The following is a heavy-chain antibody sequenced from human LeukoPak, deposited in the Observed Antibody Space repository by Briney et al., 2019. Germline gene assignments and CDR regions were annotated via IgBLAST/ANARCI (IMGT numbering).Heavy chain of an antibody. CDR2: IYYSGST. CDR1: GGSISSYY. Sequence: SETLSLTCTVSGGSISSYYWSWIRQPPGKGLEWIGYIYYSGSTNYNPSLKSRVTISVDTSKNQFSLKLSSVTAADTAVYYCARVAVGVRGVSRNWFDPWGQGTLVTVSS. V-gene: IGHV4-59*01. CDR3: ARVAVGVRGVSRNWFDP. D-gene: IGHD3-10*01. J-gene: IGHJ5*02.